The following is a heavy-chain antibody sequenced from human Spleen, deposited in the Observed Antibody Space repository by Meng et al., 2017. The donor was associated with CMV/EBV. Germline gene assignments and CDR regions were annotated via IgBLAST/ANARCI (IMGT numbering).Heavy chain of an antibody. D-gene: IGHD2-2*02. CDR1: GGTFSSST. V-gene: IGHV1-69*08. J-gene: IGHJ4*02. CDR3: ATERKWGSYTPDDDC. CDR2: IIPTLDKA. Sequence: SGGTFSSSTFSWVRQAPGQGLVWIGRIIPTLDKAFYAQKFQGRVTITADSSSATANMELSRLTSEDTAIYFCATERKWGSYTPDDDCWGQGTLVTVSS.